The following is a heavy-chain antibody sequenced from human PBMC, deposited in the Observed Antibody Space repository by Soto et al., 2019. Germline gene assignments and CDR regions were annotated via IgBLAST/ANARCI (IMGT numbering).Heavy chain of an antibody. Sequence: GGSLRLSCAASGFTVSNTYMTWVRQPPGKGLECVSVIYTAGGTNYADSVKGRFIISRDNSKKTLYLQMNSLRAEDTAVYYCAKTPYDFWSSGQYLFDHWGQGTLVTVS. CDR2: IYTAGGT. CDR1: GFTVSNTY. J-gene: IGHJ4*02. D-gene: IGHD3-3*01. CDR3: AKTPYDFWSSGQYLFDH. V-gene: IGHV3-53*01.